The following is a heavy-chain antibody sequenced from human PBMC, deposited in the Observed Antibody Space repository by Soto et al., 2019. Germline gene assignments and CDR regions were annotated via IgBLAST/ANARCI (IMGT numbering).Heavy chain of an antibody. CDR2: IYYSGST. Sequence: QVQLQESGPGLVKPSQTLSLTCTVSGGSISSGGYYWSWIRQHPGKGLEWIGYIYYSGSTYYNPSRKRRVTLSVDTSKNPFSLKLSSVTAADTAVYYCARTVAYYYGLDVWGQGATVTVSS. CDR3: ARTVAYYYGLDV. V-gene: IGHV4-31*03. J-gene: IGHJ6*02. D-gene: IGHD4-17*01. CDR1: GGSISSGGYY.